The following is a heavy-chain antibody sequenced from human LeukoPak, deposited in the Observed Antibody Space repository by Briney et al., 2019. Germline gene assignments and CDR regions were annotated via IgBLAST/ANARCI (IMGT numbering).Heavy chain of an antibody. CDR1: NGSISSYC. J-gene: IGHJ4*02. D-gene: IGHD6-19*01. CDR2: IYYSGST. CDR3: ARHLSSGWYRFDY. Sequence: SETLSLTCTVSNGSISSYCWSWIRQPPGKGLEWIGYIYYSGSTIYNPSLKSRVTISVDTSKNQFSLKLTSVTAADTAVYYCARHLSSGWYRFDYWGQGTLVTVSS. V-gene: IGHV4-59*01.